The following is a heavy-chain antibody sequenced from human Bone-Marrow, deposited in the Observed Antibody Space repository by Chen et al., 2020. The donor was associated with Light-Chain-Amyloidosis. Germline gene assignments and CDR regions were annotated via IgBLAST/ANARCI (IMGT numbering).Heavy chain of an antibody. CDR2: IKQNGTER. J-gene: IGHJ4*02. CDR1: GLIFSRFW. CDR3: ARANYWGSYRYNAQGFDC. V-gene: IGHV3-7*03. Sequence: EVQLLESGGGLVQPGESLTLSCVASGLIFSRFWMTWVRQRPGKGLEWVANIKQNGTERYYVDSVKGRFTISRDNTKNSVYLQMNTLRAEDTAVYYCARANYWGSYRYNAQGFDCWGRGTLVTVSS. D-gene: IGHD3-16*02.